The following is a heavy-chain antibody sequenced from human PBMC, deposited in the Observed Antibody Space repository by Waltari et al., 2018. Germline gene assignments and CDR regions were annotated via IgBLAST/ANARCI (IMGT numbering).Heavy chain of an antibody. CDR1: GFTFNTYW. J-gene: IGHJ4*02. CDR2: IHPDGIQN. Sequence: EVQLVESGGGLVQPGGSLRLSCAASGFTFNTYWMKWIRQAPGEALEWVANIHPDGIQNFYVDSVKCRFTVSRDNSQNSLYLQMNNLRAEHTAVYYCTTLARGESGDYWGQGTLVTVSS. D-gene: IGHD3-10*01. CDR3: TTLARGESGDY. V-gene: IGHV3-7*01.